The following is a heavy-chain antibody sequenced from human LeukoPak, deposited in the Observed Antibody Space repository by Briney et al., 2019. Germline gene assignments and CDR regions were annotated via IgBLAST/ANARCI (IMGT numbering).Heavy chain of an antibody. D-gene: IGHD2-15*01. CDR1: GYTFTS. V-gene: IGHV1-46*01. J-gene: IGHJ5*02. CDR3: ARGYCSGGSCYGSRWFDP. CDR2: INPTGGST. Sequence: ASVKVSCKASGYTFTSLHWVRQAPGQGLEWMGLINPTGGSTGYAQKFQGRVTITADESTSTAYMELSSLRSEDTAVYYCARGYCSGGSCYGSRWFDPWGQGTLVTVSS.